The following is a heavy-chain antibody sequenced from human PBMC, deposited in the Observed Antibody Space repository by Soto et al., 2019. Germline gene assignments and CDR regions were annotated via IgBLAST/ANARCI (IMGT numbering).Heavy chain of an antibody. Sequence: QVQLVESGGGVVQPGRSLRLSCAASGFTFSSYGMHWVRQAPGKGLEWVAVISYDGNKKYYADSVKGRFNISRGDSKNTVYVEMNSLRNEDTAVYSGAKDAHSCSGGVCLHNWVAPLGQGSLVTVSP. CDR1: GFTFSSYG. J-gene: IGHJ5*02. D-gene: IGHD2-8*02. V-gene: IGHV3-30*18. CDR3: AKDAHSCSGGVCLHNWVAP. CDR2: ISYDGNKK.